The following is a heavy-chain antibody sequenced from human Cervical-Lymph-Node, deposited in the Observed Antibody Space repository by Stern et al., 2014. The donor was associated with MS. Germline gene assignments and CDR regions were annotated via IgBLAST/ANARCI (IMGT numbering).Heavy chain of an antibody. J-gene: IGHJ4*02. Sequence: VQLVESGAEVKKPGASVKVSCKASGYRVSTFYLHWLRQAPGQGLQWIGRIDPVSVATNSSQTFQGRLTMTRDSSITTAYLELSGLRSDDTAVYYCARIYCSGDECYHSFDTWGQGTLVTVSS. D-gene: IGHD3-16*02. V-gene: IGHV1-2*06. CDR2: IDPVSVAT. CDR3: ARIYCSGDECYHSFDT. CDR1: GYRVSTFY.